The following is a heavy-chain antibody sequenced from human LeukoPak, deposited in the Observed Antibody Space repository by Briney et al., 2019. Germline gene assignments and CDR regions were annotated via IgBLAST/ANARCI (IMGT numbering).Heavy chain of an antibody. Sequence: PSETLSLTCTVSSGSISGFYWSWIRQPPGKGLEWVGYISYSGSTNYNPSLKSRVTISVDTSKNQFSLKLSSVTAADTAIYYCARDGRAGSLFAYWGQGTLVTVSS. J-gene: IGHJ4*02. D-gene: IGHD6-19*01. CDR3: ARDGRAGSLFAY. CDR1: SGSISGFY. CDR2: ISYSGST. V-gene: IGHV4-59*01.